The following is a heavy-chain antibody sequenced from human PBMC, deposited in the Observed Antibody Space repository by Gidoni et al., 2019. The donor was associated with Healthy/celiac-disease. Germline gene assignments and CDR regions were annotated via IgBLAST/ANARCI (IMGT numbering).Heavy chain of an antibody. J-gene: IGHJ6*02. D-gene: IGHD5-12*01. Sequence: GSTSYADSVKGRFTISRDNSKNTLYLQMNSLRAEDTAVYYCARDLSRRDGYKMGPGYYYGMDVWGQGTTVTVSS. V-gene: IGHV3-66*01. CDR2: GST. CDR3: ARDLSRRDGYKMGPGYYYGMDV.